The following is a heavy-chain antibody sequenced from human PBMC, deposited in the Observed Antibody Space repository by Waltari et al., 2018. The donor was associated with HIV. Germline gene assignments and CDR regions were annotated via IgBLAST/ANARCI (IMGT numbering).Heavy chain of an antibody. CDR2: ISGSGDIA. D-gene: IGHD3-16*01. J-gene: IGHJ4*02. V-gene: IGHV3-23*01. CDR3: AKDLGDYVWGMFTGAHFDS. CDR1: GFPFDTYA. Sequence: EVQLLESGGHLIQPGGSLRLSCAASGFPFDTYAMNWVRQAPGKRLEWVAAISGSGDIAYSADSVKGRFSISRDTSKNTLFLQMTSLRAEDTAVYYCAKDLGDYVWGMFTGAHFDSWGQGTLVTVSS.